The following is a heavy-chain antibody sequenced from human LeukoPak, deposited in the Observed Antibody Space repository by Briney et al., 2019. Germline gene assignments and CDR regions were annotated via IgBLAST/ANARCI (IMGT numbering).Heavy chain of an antibody. J-gene: IGHJ6*03. D-gene: IGHD2-2*02. CDR3: ARVGYCSSTSCYRNHQYYYYMDV. Sequence: SVKVSCKASGGTFSSYAISWVRQAPGQGLEWMGGIIPIFGTANYAQKFQGRVTITADESTSTAYMELSSLRSEDTAVYYCARVGYCSSTSCYRNHQYYYYMDVGGKGTTVTVSS. CDR2: IIPIFGTA. CDR1: GGTFSSYA. V-gene: IGHV1-69*13.